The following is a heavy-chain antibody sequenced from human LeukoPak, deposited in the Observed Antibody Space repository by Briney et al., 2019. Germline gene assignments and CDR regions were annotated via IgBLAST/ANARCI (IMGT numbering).Heavy chain of an antibody. CDR1: GFTFSSYA. CDR3: AKVGATTRYITNAFDI. Sequence: PGGSLRLSCAASGFTFSSYAMSWVRQAPGKGLEWVSAISGSGGSTYYADSVKGRFTISRDNSKNTLYLQMNSLRVEDTAVYYCAKVGATTRYITNAFDIWGQGTMVTVSS. D-gene: IGHD1-26*01. CDR2: ISGSGGST. J-gene: IGHJ3*02. V-gene: IGHV3-23*01.